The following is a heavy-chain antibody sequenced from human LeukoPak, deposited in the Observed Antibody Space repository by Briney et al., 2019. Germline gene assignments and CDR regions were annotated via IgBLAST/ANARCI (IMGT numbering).Heavy chain of an antibody. D-gene: IGHD1-26*01. V-gene: IGHV3-53*01. CDR1: GFTVSSNY. CDR2: IYSGGST. CDR3: AREASGSSLDF. Sequence: PGGSLRLSCAASGFTVSSNYMSWVRQAPGKGLEWASVIYSGGSTYYADSVKGRFTISRDNSKNTLYLQMNSLRAEDTAVYYCAREASGSSLDFWGQGTLVTVSS. J-gene: IGHJ4*02.